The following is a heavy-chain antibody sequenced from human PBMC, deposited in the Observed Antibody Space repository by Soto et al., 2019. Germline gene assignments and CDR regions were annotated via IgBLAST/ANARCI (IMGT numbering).Heavy chain of an antibody. Sequence: QDQLVQSGAEVKKPGSSVKVSCKASGGTFSSHTFSWVRQAPGQGLEWMGRIIPALGTATYAQKFQGRVTITADESATXXXXXXXXXXXXXXXXXXXXXXXXGDYWYFDLWGRGTLVTVSS. V-gene: IGHV1-69*08. CDR1: GGTFSSHT. CDR2: IIPALGTA. D-gene: IGHD4-17*01. CDR3: XXXXXGDYWYFDL. J-gene: IGHJ2*01.